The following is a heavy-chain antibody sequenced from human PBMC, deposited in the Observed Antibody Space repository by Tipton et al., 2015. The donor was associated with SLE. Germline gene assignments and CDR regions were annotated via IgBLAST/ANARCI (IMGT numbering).Heavy chain of an antibody. D-gene: IGHD3-10*02. Sequence: QVQLVQSGPEVKKPGASVKVSCKASGYTFTSYGITWVRQAPGQGLEWMGWISTYSNNTNYAQKLQGRVSMTTDTSTSTTYMALRSPRSDDTAIYYCARECSGTGCLDYWGQGTLVTVSS. CDR3: ARECSGTGCLDY. J-gene: IGHJ4*02. V-gene: IGHV1-18*01. CDR2: ISTYSNNT. CDR1: GYTFTSYG.